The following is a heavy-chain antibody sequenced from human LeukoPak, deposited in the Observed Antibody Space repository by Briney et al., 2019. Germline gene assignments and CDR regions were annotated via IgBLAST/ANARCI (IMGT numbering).Heavy chain of an antibody. CDR2: IRYDGSNK. V-gene: IGHV3-30*02. Sequence: GGSLRLSCAGSGFSFSSYGMHWVRQAPGKGLEWMAFIRYDGSNKYYADSVKGRFTISRDNSKNTLYLQMNSLRAEDTAVYYCAKEKQWLGTAPYYFDYWGQGTLVTVSS. J-gene: IGHJ4*02. CDR3: AKEKQWLGTAPYYFDY. CDR1: GFSFSSYG. D-gene: IGHD6-19*01.